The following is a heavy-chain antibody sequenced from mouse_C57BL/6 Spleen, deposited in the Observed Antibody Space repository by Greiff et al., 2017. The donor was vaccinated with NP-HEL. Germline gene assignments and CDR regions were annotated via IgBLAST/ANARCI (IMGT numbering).Heavy chain of an antibody. D-gene: IGHD2-5*01. Sequence: EVQVVESGGGLVKPGGSLKLSCAASGFTFSDYGMHWVRQAPEKGLEWVAYISSGSSTIYYADTVKGRFTISRDNAKNTLFLQMTSLRSEDTAMYYCARIAYYSNQRAMDYWGQGTSVTVSS. J-gene: IGHJ4*01. CDR3: ARIAYYSNQRAMDY. CDR2: ISSGSSTI. CDR1: GFTFSDYG. V-gene: IGHV5-17*01.